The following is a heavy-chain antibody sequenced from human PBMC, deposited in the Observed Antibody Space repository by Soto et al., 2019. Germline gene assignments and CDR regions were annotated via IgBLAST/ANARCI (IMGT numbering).Heavy chain of an antibody. Sequence: QLQLQESGPGLVKPSETLSLTCTVSGGSISSSSYYWGWIRQPPGKGLEWIGSIYYSGSTYYNPSLTSRVTISVDTSKNQFSLKLRSVTAADTAVYYCARRGSSSWYGYWGQGTLVTVSS. CDR1: GGSISSSSYY. CDR3: ARRGSSSWYGY. D-gene: IGHD6-13*01. V-gene: IGHV4-39*01. CDR2: IYYSGST. J-gene: IGHJ4*02.